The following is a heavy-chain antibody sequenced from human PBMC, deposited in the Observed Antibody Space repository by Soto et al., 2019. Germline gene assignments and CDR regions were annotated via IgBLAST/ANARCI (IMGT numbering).Heavy chain of an antibody. V-gene: IGHV3-23*01. CDR1: GFTFSSYA. CDR3: AKDRELVRYGKYGMDV. CDR2: ISGSGGST. D-gene: IGHD6-6*01. Sequence: HPGGSLRLSCAASGFTFSSYAMSWVRQAPGKGLEWVSAISGSGGSTYYADSVKGRFTISRDKSKNTLYLQMNSLRAEDTAVYYCAKDRELVRYGKYGMDVWGQGTTVTVSS. J-gene: IGHJ6*02.